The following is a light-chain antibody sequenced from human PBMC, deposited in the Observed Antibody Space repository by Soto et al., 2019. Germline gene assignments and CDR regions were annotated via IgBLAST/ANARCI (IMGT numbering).Light chain of an antibody. CDR3: SSYTSSTTLYV. Sequence: QYVLAQPPSVSGSPGQSITISCTGASSDVGNYNYVSWYQQHPGKAPKLIIYDVSNRPSGVSNRFSGSKSGNTASLTISGLQAEDEADYYCSSYTSSTTLYVFGTGTKVTVL. J-gene: IGLJ1*01. V-gene: IGLV2-14*03. CDR1: SSDVGNYNY. CDR2: DVS.